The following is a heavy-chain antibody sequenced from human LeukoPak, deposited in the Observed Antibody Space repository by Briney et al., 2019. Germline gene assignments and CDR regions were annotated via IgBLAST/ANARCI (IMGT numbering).Heavy chain of an antibody. V-gene: IGHV4-59*08. J-gene: IGHJ4*02. CDR2: IYYSGSN. CDR1: GRSISAYY. D-gene: IGHD6-19*01. CDR3: ASSRRAVADTGAYFDY. Sequence: SETLSLTCTVSGRSISAYYWSWIRQPPGKGLEWVGDIYYSGSNNYNPSLKSRVTISVDTSKNPFSLKLSSVTAADTDVYYCASSRRAVADTGAYFDYWGQGTLVTVSS.